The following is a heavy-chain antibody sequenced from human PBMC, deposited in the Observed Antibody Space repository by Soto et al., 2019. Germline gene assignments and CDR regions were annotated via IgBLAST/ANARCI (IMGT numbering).Heavy chain of an antibody. V-gene: IGHV1-69*01. D-gene: IGHD5-12*01. Sequence: QVQLVQSGAEVKQPGSSVKVSCQASGVTFSSFAISWVRQAPGQGLEWMEGIIPIFRTPNYAQNFQGRVTMTADESTSSVYMELSRLRSEDTAVYYCARSTGSGFRPGTHRFNWFDPWGQGTLVTVSS. J-gene: IGHJ5*02. CDR2: IIPIFRTP. CDR3: ARSTGSGFRPGTHRFNWFDP. CDR1: GVTFSSFA.